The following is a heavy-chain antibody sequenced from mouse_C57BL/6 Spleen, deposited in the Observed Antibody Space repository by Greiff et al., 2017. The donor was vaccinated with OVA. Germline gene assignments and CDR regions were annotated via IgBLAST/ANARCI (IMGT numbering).Heavy chain of an antibody. D-gene: IGHD1-1*01. J-gene: IGHJ4*01. CDR1: GFTFSDYG. V-gene: IGHV5-17*01. CDR3: ARGPSVDAMDY. CDR2: ISSGSSTI. Sequence: DVMLVESGGGLVKPGGSLKLSCAASGFTFSDYGMHWVRQAPEKGLEWVAYISSGSSTIYYADTVKGRFTISRDNAKNTLFLQMTSLRSEDTAMYYCARGPSVDAMDYWGQGTSVTVSS.